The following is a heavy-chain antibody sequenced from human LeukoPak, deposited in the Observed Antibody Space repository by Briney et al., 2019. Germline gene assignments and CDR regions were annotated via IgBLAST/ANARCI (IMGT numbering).Heavy chain of an antibody. CDR3: AKSPVAGTSGDFDY. CDR1: GFTFSSYA. V-gene: IGHV3-23*01. Sequence: GGSLRLSCAASGFTFSSYAMSWVRRAPGKGLEWVSAISGSGGSTNYADSVKGRFTISRDNSKNTLYLQMNSLRAEDTAVYYCAKSPVAGTSGDFDYWGQGTLVTVSS. CDR2: ISGSGGST. J-gene: IGHJ4*02. D-gene: IGHD6-19*01.